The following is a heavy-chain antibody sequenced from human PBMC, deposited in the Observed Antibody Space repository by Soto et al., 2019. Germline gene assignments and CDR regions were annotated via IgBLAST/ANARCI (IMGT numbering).Heavy chain of an antibody. V-gene: IGHV4-61*01. CDR3: ARYKRGSSWSNWFDP. J-gene: IGHJ5*02. Sequence: SETLSLTCTVSGGSVSSGSYYWSWIRQPPGKGLEWIGYIYYSGSTNYNPSLKSRVTISVDTSKNQFSLKLSSVTAADTAVYYCARYKRGSSWSNWFDPWGQGTLVTVSS. CDR1: GGSVSSGSYY. CDR2: IYYSGST. D-gene: IGHD6-13*01.